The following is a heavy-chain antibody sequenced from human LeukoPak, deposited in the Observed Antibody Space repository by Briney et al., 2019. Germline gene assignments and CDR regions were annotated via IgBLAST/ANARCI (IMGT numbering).Heavy chain of an antibody. CDR2: ISYDGSNK. V-gene: IGHV3-30*03. Sequence: GGSLRLSCAASGFTFSSYGMHWVRQAPGKGLEWVAVISYDGSNKYYADSVKGRFTISRDNAKNSLYLQMNSLRAEDTAVYYCARALDSLDYFDYWGQGTLVTVSS. J-gene: IGHJ4*02. D-gene: IGHD2-21*01. CDR1: GFTFSSYG. CDR3: ARALDSLDYFDY.